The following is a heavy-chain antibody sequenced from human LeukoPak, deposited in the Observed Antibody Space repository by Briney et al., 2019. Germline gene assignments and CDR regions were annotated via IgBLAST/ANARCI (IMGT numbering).Heavy chain of an antibody. CDR3: ARRYYYDGSGLRLDV. V-gene: IGHV1-2*06. CDR2: INPNSGGT. D-gene: IGHD3-22*01. CDR1: GYTFTGYY. Sequence: ASVKVSCKASGYTFTGYYMHWVRQAPGQGLEWMGRINPNSGGTNYAQKFQGRVTMTRDTSISTAYMELSSLRSEDTAVYYCARRYYYDGSGLRLDVWGKGTPVTVSS. J-gene: IGHJ6*04.